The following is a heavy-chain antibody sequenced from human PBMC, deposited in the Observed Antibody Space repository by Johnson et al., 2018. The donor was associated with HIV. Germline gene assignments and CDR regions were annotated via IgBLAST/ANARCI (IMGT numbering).Heavy chain of an antibody. Sequence: VQLVESGGALVQPGKSLRLSCEASGFNFNHSWMSWVRQAPGKGLEWVGHIRSKANNYATAYAAPVKGRFTISRDDSKNTAYLQMNSLKTEDTAVYYCTRRYSISSRGYDIWGQGTLVTVSS. V-gene: IGHV3-73*01. CDR2: IRSKANNYAT. J-gene: IGHJ3*02. CDR1: GFNFNHSW. D-gene: IGHD6-6*01. CDR3: TRRYSISSRGYDI.